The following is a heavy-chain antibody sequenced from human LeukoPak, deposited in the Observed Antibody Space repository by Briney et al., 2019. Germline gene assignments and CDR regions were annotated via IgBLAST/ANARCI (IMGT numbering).Heavy chain of an antibody. V-gene: IGHV5-51*01. J-gene: IGHJ4*02. CDR2: IYPDDSDT. CDR3: ARGSSSGWYLFDY. CDR1: GQTFTNSW. Sequence: GESLKISCKGSGQTFTNSWIAWVRQKPGKGLEWMGIIYPDDSDTRYNPSFQGQVTISADKSISTAYLQWSSLKASDTAMYYCARGSSSGWYLFDYWGQGTLVTVSS. D-gene: IGHD6-19*01.